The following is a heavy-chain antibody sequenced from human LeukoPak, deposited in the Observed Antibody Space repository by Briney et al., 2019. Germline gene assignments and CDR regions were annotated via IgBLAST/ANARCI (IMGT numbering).Heavy chain of an antibody. CDR3: AKDTLTRSPSKFDN. CDR2: ISGSGSGT. CDR1: GFTFSSYA. V-gene: IGHV3-23*01. Sequence: PGGSLRLSCAASGFTFSSYAMNWVRQAPGKGLEWVSVISGSGSGTYYADSVKGRFTISRDNSKNTLYLQMNGLRAEDTAVYHCAKDTLTRSPSKFDNWGQGTLVTVSS. D-gene: IGHD2-2*01. J-gene: IGHJ4*02.